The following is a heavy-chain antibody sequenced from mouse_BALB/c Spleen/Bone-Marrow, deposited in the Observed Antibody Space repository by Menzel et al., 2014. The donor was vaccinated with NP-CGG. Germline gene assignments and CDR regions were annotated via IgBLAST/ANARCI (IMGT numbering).Heavy chain of an antibody. CDR1: GYTFTSYW. Sequence: QVQLKESGAELVRPGVSVKLSCKASGYTFTSYWVHWIKQRPEQGLERIGEINPSNGGTNYKEKFKSKATLTVDKSSNTAYIQLSSLTSEDSAVYYCARSPGYWYFDVWGAGTTVTVSS. J-gene: IGHJ1*01. CDR2: INPSNGGT. V-gene: IGHV1S81*02. CDR3: ARSPGYWYFDV.